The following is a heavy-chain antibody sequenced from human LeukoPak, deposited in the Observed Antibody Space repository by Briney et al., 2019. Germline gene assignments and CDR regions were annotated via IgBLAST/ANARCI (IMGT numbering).Heavy chain of an antibody. CDR1: GFTFSSYW. Sequence: GGSLRLSCAASGFTFSSYWMSWVRQAPGKGLEWVSAISGSGTNTFYADSVKGRFTISRDNSENTLNLQMNSLRAEDTAVYYCAKEGQTEAGYGLFDSWGQGTLVTVSS. CDR2: ISGSGTNT. J-gene: IGHJ4*02. V-gene: IGHV3-23*01. D-gene: IGHD6-19*01. CDR3: AKEGQTEAGYGLFDS.